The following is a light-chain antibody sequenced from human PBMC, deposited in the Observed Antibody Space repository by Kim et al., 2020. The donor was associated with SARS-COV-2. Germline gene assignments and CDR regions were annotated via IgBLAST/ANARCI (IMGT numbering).Light chain of an antibody. V-gene: IGKV1-33*01. CDR3: QQYDNLPYS. CDR1: QDISIF. Sequence: SASVGDRVTITCQASQDISIFLNWYQHKPGKAPKLLLYDASDLETGVPSRFSGSGSGTVFTFTISSLQPEDMATYYCQQYDNLPYSFGQGTKLEI. J-gene: IGKJ2*03. CDR2: DAS.